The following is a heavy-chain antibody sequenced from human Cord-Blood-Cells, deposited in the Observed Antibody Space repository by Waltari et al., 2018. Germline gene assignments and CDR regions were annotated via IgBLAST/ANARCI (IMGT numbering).Heavy chain of an antibody. J-gene: IGHJ4*02. CDR1: GGTFSGYY. V-gene: IGHV4-34*01. CDR2: INHSGGT. Sequence: QVQLQQWGAGPLKPSETLSLTCAVHGGTFSGYYRSWIRQPQGKGLEWIGEINHSGGTNYHPSLKSRVTISVDTSKNQFSLKLSSVTAADTAVYYCARGRYDILTGYNTVFDYWGQGTLVTVSS. D-gene: IGHD3-9*01. CDR3: ARGRYDILTGYNTVFDY.